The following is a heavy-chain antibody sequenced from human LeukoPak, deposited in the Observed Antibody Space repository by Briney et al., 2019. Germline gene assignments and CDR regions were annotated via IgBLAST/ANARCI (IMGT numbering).Heavy chain of an antibody. D-gene: IGHD2-2*01. J-gene: IGHJ4*02. V-gene: IGHV3-30*02. CDR3: AAPRVPAATYYFDY. CDR1: GFTFSTYG. Sequence: GGSLRLSCAASGFTFSTYGMHWVRQAPGKGLEWVAFIRYDDKYYADSVKGRFTISRDNSKNTVYLQMNSLRAEDTAVYYCAAPRVPAATYYFDYWGEGTLVTVSS. CDR2: IRYDDK.